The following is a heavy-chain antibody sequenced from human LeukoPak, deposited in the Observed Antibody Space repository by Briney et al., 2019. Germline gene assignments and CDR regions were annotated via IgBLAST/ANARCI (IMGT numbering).Heavy chain of an antibody. CDR2: INHSGST. D-gene: IGHD1-26*01. V-gene: IGHV4-34*01. J-gene: IGHJ3*02. Sequence: PSETLSLTCAVYGGSFSGYYWSWIRQPPGKGLEWIGEINHSGSTNYNPSLKSRVTISVDTSKNQFSLKLDSVTAADTAVYYCARWTSRVGATRADAFDIWGQGTMVTVSS. CDR1: GGSFSGYY. CDR3: ARWTSRVGATRADAFDI.